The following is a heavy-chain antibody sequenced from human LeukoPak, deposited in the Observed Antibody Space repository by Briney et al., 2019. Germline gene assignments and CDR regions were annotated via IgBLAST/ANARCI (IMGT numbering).Heavy chain of an antibody. Sequence: GGSLRLSCAASGFSFSGYNMHWVRQAPGKGLEWMAVISYHGINEYYADSVKGRFTISRDNSKSMLHLQMNSLRPEDTAVYYCAKVRWDNSGWYYLDTWGQGTLLTVSS. CDR3: AKVRWDNSGWYYLDT. CDR1: GFSFSGYN. CDR2: ISYHGINE. D-gene: IGHD6-19*01. V-gene: IGHV3-30*18. J-gene: IGHJ4*02.